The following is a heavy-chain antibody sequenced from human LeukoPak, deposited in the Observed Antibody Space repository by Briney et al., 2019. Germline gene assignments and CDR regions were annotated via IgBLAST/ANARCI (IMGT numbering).Heavy chain of an antibody. CDR3: ARDLGVLRFWKGMAFDI. Sequence: GGTLRLSCAASGFTFSSYSMNWVRQAPGKGLEWVSSISSSSSYIYYADSVKGRITIPRDNAKNSLYLQMNSLRAEDTAVYYCARDLGVLRFWKGMAFDIWGQGTMVTVSS. V-gene: IGHV3-21*01. D-gene: IGHD3-3*01. CDR2: ISSSSSYI. J-gene: IGHJ3*02. CDR1: GFTFSSYS.